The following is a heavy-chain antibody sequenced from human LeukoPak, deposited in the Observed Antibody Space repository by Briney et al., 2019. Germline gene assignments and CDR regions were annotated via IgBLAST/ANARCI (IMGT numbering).Heavy chain of an antibody. D-gene: IGHD2/OR15-2a*01. CDR1: GFTFSDYY. V-gene: IGHV3-11*01. CDR3: AREVVIVPDYFYYGLGV. Sequence: GGSLRLSCAASGFTFSDYYMTWVRQAPGKGLEWVSFISSSGDSLYYADSVRGRFTISRDNDKNSLFLQMNSLRAEDTAVYYCAREVVIVPDYFYYGLGVWGQGTTVTVSS. CDR2: ISSSGDSL. J-gene: IGHJ6*02.